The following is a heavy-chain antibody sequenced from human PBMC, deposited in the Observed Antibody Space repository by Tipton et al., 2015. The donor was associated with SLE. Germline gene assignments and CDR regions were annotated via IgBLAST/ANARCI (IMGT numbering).Heavy chain of an antibody. CDR1: GFSFSSYA. D-gene: IGHD4-17*01. V-gene: IGHV3-23*01. CDR2: ISGSGAST. CDR3: ARGTTVTS. J-gene: IGHJ5*02. Sequence: GSLRLSCAASGFSFSSYAMSWVRQAPGKGLQWVASISGSGASTFYADSVMGRFTISRDNSKNTLHLQMNSLRDEDTAVYYCARGTTVTSWGQGTLVTVSS.